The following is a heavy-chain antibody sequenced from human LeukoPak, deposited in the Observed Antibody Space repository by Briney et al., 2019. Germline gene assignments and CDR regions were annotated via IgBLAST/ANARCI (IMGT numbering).Heavy chain of an antibody. Sequence: ASVKVSCKASGYTFTSYDINWVRQATGQGLEWMGCMNPNSGNTGYAQKFQGRVSMTRNTSISTAYMELSSLRSEDTAVYYCARGLRAHAAGFRGVVGNWFDPWGQGTLVTVSS. D-gene: IGHD3-10*01. V-gene: IGHV1-8*01. CDR1: GYTFTSYD. CDR3: ARGLRAHAAGFRGVVGNWFDP. CDR2: MNPNSGNT. J-gene: IGHJ5*02.